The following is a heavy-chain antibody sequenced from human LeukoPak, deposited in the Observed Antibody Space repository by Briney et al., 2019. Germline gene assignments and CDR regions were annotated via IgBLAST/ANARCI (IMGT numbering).Heavy chain of an antibody. Sequence: PGGSLRPSCAASGFSFSDYAMDWVRQAPGKGLEWVSAISSNSAYIYYADSVKGRFTISRDNAKSSVSLQMNSLRDDDTAVYYCARIFRYQLVDYYALDVWGQGTTVTVSS. V-gene: IGHV3-21*01. CDR3: ARIFRYQLVDYYALDV. CDR2: ISSNSAYI. J-gene: IGHJ6*02. CDR1: GFSFSDYA. D-gene: IGHD2-2*01.